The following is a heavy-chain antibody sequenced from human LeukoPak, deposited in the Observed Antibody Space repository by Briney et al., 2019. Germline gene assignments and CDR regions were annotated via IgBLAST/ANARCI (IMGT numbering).Heavy chain of an antibody. CDR2: INHSGST. CDR3: ARVGYDILTGYSDDAFDI. V-gene: IGHV4-34*01. Sequence: SWVRQAPGKGLEWIGEINHSGSTNYNPSLKSRVTISVDTSKNQFSLKLSSVTAADTAVYYCARVGYDILTGYSDDAFDIWGQGTMVTVSS. D-gene: IGHD3-9*01. J-gene: IGHJ3*02.